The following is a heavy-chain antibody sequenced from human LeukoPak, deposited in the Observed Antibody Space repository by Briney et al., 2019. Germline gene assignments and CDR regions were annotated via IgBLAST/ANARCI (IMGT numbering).Heavy chain of an antibody. CDR2: VNPNSGNT. CDR3: ARASKTWMVTAIKDYYFDY. Sequence: ASVTVSCKASGYTFTSDDINWVRQATGQGLEWMGWVNPNSGNTGYAQNFQGRVTMTTNTSITTAYMELSSLRSEDTAVYYCARASKTWMVTAIKDYYFDYWGQGTLVTVAS. J-gene: IGHJ4*02. V-gene: IGHV1-8*01. CDR1: GYTFTSDD. D-gene: IGHD2-21*02.